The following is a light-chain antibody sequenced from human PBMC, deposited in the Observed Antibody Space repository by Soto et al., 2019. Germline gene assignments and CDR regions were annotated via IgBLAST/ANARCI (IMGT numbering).Light chain of an antibody. CDR1: QVISSW. CDR2: AAS. V-gene: IGKV1-12*01. J-gene: IGKJ4*01. CDR3: QQASSFPLT. Sequence: DIQMTQAPSFVSAFVGDRVTITCRASQVISSWLAWYQQKPGKAPKLLIYAASSLQSGVPSRFSGSESGTDFTLTISSLQPEDSATYYCQQASSFPLTFGGGTKVDLK.